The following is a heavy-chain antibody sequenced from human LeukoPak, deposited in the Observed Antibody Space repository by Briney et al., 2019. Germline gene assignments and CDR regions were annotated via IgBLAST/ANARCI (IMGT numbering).Heavy chain of an antibody. V-gene: IGHV7-4-1*02. Sequence: ASVKVSCKASGYTFTDYGMSWVRQAPGQGLKWMGWINTNTGNPTYAQGFTGRFVFSLDTSVSTAYLQISSLKAEDTAVYYCATGAARFGVLYYYGVDVWGQGTTVTVSS. J-gene: IGHJ6*02. CDR3: ATGAARFGVLYYYGVDV. CDR2: INTNTGNP. CDR1: GYTFTDYG. D-gene: IGHD3-10*01.